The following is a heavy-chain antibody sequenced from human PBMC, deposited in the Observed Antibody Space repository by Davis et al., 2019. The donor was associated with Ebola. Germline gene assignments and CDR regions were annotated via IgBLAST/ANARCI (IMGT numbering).Heavy chain of an antibody. Sequence: ASVKVSCKVAGGTLISYAVTWVRQAPGQGLEWMGWINPNRDGANYAQKFQGRVTMTRDTSIGTAYMELSSLRSDDTAVYLCARASPPEYNVWSRKPHYHYFTMDVWGQGTTVTVSS. D-gene: IGHD2-8*01. CDR1: GGTLISYA. CDR3: ARASPPEYNVWSRKPHYHYFTMDV. V-gene: IGHV1-2*02. J-gene: IGHJ6*02. CDR2: INPNRDGA.